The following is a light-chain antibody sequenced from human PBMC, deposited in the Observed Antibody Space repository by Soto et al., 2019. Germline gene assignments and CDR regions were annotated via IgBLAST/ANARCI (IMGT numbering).Light chain of an antibody. CDR1: SSNFGAGYE. J-gene: IGLJ1*01. Sequence: QPVLTQPPSVSGAPGQRVTISCTGSSSNFGAGYEVHWYKQLPGTAPTLVIFNNLNRPSGVPERFSGSKSGTSASLVISGLQAEDEADYYCQSFDSSLRAYVFGSGTKLNVL. CDR3: QSFDSSLRAYV. V-gene: IGLV1-40*01. CDR2: NNL.